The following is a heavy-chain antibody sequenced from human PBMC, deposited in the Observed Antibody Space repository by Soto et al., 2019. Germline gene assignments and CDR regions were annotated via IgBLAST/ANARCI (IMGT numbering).Heavy chain of an antibody. CDR2: IKEDGSEK. Sequence: EVHLVESGGGLVQPGGSLKLSCAASGFTFSCSWMNWVRQAPGKGLEWVANIKEDGSEKYYVDSVKGRFTISRDNAENSLSLQMNSLRVEDTAVYYCAAGFPPDYWGQGTLVTVSS. CDR3: AAGFPPDY. V-gene: IGHV3-7*01. CDR1: GFTFSCSW. J-gene: IGHJ4*02. D-gene: IGHD3-10*01.